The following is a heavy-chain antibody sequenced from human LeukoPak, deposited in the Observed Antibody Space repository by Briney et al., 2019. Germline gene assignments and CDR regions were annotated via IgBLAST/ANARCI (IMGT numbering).Heavy chain of an antibody. J-gene: IGHJ4*02. CDR3: AKDGPDYYDSSGYFY. V-gene: IGHV3-23*01. D-gene: IGHD3-22*01. Sequence: GGSLRLSCAASGFTFSSDAMSWVRQAPGKGLEWVSAISGSGGSTYYADSVKGRFTISRDNSKNTLYLQMNSLRAEDTAVYYCAKDGPDYYDSSGYFYWGQGTLVTVSS. CDR2: ISGSGGST. CDR1: GFTFSSDA.